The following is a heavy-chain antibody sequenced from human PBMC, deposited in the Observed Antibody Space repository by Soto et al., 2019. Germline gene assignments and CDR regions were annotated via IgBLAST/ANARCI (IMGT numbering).Heavy chain of an antibody. V-gene: IGHV3-11*01. CDR1: GFTFSDYY. CDR2: ISSSGSTI. CDR3: ARDSATQWLPTAYYYYGMDV. J-gene: IGHJ6*02. D-gene: IGHD6-19*01. Sequence: GGSLRLSCAASGFTFSDYYMSWIRQAPGKGLEWVSYISSSGSTIYYADSVKGRFTISRDNAKNSLYLQMNSLRAEDTAVYCCARDSATQWLPTAYYYYGMDVWGQGTTVTVSS.